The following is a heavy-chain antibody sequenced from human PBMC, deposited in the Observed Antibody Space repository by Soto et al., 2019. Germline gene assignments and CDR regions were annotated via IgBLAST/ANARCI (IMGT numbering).Heavy chain of an antibody. CDR2: ISGSGGRT. Sequence: PGGSLRLSCAASGFTFRSYSMSWVRQAPGKGLEWVSSISGSGGRTYYADSVKGRFTTSRDNSKNTLYLQMNSLRVEDTAVYYCAKQGVPAAQGMPQSYFENWGQGTLVKVSS. CDR3: AKQGVPAAQGMPQSYFEN. J-gene: IGHJ4*02. V-gene: IGHV3-23*01. D-gene: IGHD2-2*01. CDR1: GFTFRSYS.